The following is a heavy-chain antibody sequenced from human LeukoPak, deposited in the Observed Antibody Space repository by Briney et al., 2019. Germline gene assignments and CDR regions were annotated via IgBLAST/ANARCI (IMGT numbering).Heavy chain of an antibody. D-gene: IGHD6-13*01. J-gene: IGHJ4*02. CDR3: ARRSSSWDRYDN. CDR2: IYPGDSDT. Sequence: AGESLKTSCKGSGYSFTSYWIGWVRQMPGKVLEWMGIIYPGDSDTKYSPSFQGQVTISADKSISTAYLQWSSLKASDTAMYYCARRSSSWDRYDNWGQGTLVTVSS. CDR1: GYSFTSYW. V-gene: IGHV5-51*01.